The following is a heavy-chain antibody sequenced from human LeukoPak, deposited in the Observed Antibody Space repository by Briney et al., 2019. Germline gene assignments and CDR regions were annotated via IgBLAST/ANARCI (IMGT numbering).Heavy chain of an antibody. J-gene: IGHJ3*02. V-gene: IGHV4-30-2*01. Sequence: PSETLSLTCAVSGGSISSGGYSWSWIRQPPGKGLEWIGYIYHSGSTYYNPSLKSRVTISVDRSKNQFSLKLSSVTAADTAVYYCARVRAIAVGAWDAFDIWGQGTMDTVSS. D-gene: IGHD6-19*01. CDR3: ARVRAIAVGAWDAFDI. CDR1: GGSISSGGYS. CDR2: IYHSGST.